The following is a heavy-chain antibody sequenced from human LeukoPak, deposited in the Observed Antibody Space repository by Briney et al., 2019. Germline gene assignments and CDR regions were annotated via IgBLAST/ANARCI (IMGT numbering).Heavy chain of an antibody. CDR2: ISYDGSNK. J-gene: IGHJ3*02. D-gene: IGHD5-18*01. CDR3: AGEYSYGYDAFDI. Sequence: GGSLRLSCAASGFTFSSSGMHWVRRAPGKGLGWVTFISYDGSNKYHADSVKGRFTISRDNSKNTLYLQMDSLRAEDTAVYYCAGEYSYGYDAFDIWGLGTLVTVSS. CDR1: GFTFSSSG. V-gene: IGHV3-30*03.